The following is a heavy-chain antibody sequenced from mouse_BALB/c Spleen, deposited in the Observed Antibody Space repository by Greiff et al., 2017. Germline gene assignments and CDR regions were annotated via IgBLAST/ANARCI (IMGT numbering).Heavy chain of an antibody. CDR3: ARSKELGRLFAY. CDR1: GYTFSSYW. CDR2: ILPGSGST. J-gene: IGHJ3*01. Sequence: QVQLKQSGAELMKPGASVKISCKATGYTFSSYWIEWVKQRPVHGLEWIGEILPGSGSTNYNEKFKGKATFTADTSSNTAYMQLSSLTSEDSAVYYCARSKELGRLFAYWGQGTLVTVSA. V-gene: IGHV1-9*01. D-gene: IGHD4-1*01.